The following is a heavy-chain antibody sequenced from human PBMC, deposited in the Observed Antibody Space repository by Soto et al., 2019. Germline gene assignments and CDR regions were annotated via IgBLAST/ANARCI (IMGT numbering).Heavy chain of an antibody. D-gene: IGHD2-15*01. CDR2: ISWNGNII. CDR1: GFTFDDYA. Sequence: EVQLVESGGGLVQPGRSLRLSCAASGFTFDDYAMHWVRRVPGKGLDWVSSISWNGNIIGYADSVKGRFTISRDNAKNSLYLQMNSLRPEDTALYYCAKGGPDAFCGGGRCYFDSWGQGTLVTVSS. J-gene: IGHJ4*02. CDR3: AKGGPDAFCGGGRCYFDS. V-gene: IGHV3-9*01.